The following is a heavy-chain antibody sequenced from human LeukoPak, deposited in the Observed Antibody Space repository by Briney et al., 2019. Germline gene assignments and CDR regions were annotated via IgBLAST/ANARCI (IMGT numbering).Heavy chain of an antibody. CDR3: AGRGLDYYDSSGYYPSYYFDY. D-gene: IGHD3-22*01. Sequence: PSETLSLTCTVSGGSISSSSYYWGWIRQPPGKGLEWIGSIYYSGSTYYNPSLKSRVTISVDTSKNQFSLKLSSVTAADTAVYYCAGRGLDYYDSSGYYPSYYFDYWGQGTLVTVSS. CDR2: IYYSGST. CDR1: GGSISSSSYY. J-gene: IGHJ4*02. V-gene: IGHV4-39*07.